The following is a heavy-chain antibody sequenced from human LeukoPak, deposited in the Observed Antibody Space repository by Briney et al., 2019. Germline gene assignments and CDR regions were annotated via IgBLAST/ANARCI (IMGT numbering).Heavy chain of an antibody. Sequence: GGSLRLSCEASGFTFSTYSMNWVRQAPGKGREWVSSISGSSSYIYYADSVKGRFTISRDSPQNSLYLQMNSLRAEDTAVYYCARGQSYGWFDPWGQGTLVTVSS. J-gene: IGHJ5*02. V-gene: IGHV3-21*01. CDR3: ARGQSYGWFDP. CDR2: ISGSSSYI. CDR1: GFTFSTYS. D-gene: IGHD5-18*01.